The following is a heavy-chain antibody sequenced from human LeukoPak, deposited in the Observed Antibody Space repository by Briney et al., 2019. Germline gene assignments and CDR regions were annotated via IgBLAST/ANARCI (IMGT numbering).Heavy chain of an antibody. D-gene: IGHD4-23*01. Sequence: PGGSLRLSCAASGFNFIVYTMNWVRQAPGKGLEWVSSFTSTGRYIFYADSLKGRFTISRDNAKKSLYLQMNSLRAEDTAVYYCARLRNVGGNPHPFNVWGQGTTVTVSS. CDR2: FTSTGRYI. J-gene: IGHJ3*01. V-gene: IGHV3-21*01. CDR1: GFNFIVYT. CDR3: ARLRNVGGNPHPFNV.